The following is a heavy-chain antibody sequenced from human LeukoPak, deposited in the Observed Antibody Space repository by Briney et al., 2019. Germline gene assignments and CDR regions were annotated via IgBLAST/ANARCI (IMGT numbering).Heavy chain of an antibody. CDR3: TRHADYYGSGLDY. V-gene: IGHV3-48*01. D-gene: IGHD3-10*01. CDR2: ISPSTTNI. Sequence: GGSLRLSCAASGFTFSSYSMNWVRQAPGKGLEWVSYISPSTTNIYYADSVKGRFTISRDDSKNTAYLQMNSLKIEDTAVYYCTRHADYYGSGLDYWGQGTLVTVSS. CDR1: GFTFSSYS. J-gene: IGHJ4*02.